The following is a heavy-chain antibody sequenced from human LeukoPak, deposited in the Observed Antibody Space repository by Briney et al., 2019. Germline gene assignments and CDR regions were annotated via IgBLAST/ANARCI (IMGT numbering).Heavy chain of an antibody. CDR2: MSGVGGNT. D-gene: IGHD5-24*01. V-gene: IGHV3-23*01. CDR3: AKTSRWERDYFDY. J-gene: IGHJ4*02. Sequence: GGSLRLSCASSGVIFSSYAMSWVRQAPGKGLEWVSAMSGVGGNTFYTDSVRGRFTISRDNSKNTLYLQMNSLRAEDTAIYYCAKTSRWERDYFDYWGQGTLVTVSS. CDR1: GVIFSSYA.